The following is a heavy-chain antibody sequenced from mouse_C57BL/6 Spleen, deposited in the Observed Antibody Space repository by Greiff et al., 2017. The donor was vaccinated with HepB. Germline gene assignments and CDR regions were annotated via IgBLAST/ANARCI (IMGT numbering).Heavy chain of an antibody. CDR3: TRKGITTVVATRSYWYFDV. CDR2: IYPGNSDT. Sequence: VQLQQSGTVLARPGASVKMSCKTSGYTFTSYWMHWVKQRPGQGLEWIGAIYPGNSDTSYNQKFKGKAKLTAVTSASTAYMELSSLTNEDSAVYYCTRKGITTVVATRSYWYFDVWGTGTTVTVSS. V-gene: IGHV1-5*01. D-gene: IGHD1-1*01. J-gene: IGHJ1*03. CDR1: GYTFTSYW.